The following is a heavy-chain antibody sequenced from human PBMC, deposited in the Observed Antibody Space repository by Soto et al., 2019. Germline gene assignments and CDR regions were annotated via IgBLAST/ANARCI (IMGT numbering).Heavy chain of an antibody. D-gene: IGHD4-17*01. CDR3: ARGTVSSDFDY. CDR1: GFTFANYW. CDR2: IYPGDSDT. Sequence: PGESLKISCKTSGFTFANYWIGWVRQMPGKGLEWMGIIYPGDSDTRYSPSFQGQVTISADKSISTAYLQRSSLKASDTAMYYCARGTVSSDFDYWGQGTLVTVSS. J-gene: IGHJ4*02. V-gene: IGHV5-51*01.